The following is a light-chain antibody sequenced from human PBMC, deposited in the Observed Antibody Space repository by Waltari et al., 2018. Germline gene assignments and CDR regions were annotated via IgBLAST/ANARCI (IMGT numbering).Light chain of an antibody. Sequence: DIVMTQSPDSLVVSLGERATIHCKSSQSILYTSNNKNYLAWYQEKPGQPPKLLIYWASARESGVPDRFSGSGSGTDFTLTISSLQAEDVAGYYCQQYYSFPWTFGQGTKVEIK. V-gene: IGKV4-1*01. CDR2: WAS. CDR3: QQYYSFPWT. CDR1: QSILYTSNNKNY. J-gene: IGKJ1*01.